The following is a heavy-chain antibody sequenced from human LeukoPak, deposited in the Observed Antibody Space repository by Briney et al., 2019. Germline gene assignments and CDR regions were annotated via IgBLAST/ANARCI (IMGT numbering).Heavy chain of an antibody. CDR3: AKGDSSGYYSTFDY. J-gene: IGHJ4*02. CDR1: GFTFDDYG. D-gene: IGHD3-22*01. CDR2: INWNGGST. Sequence: GGSLRLSCAASGFTFDDYGMSWVRQAPGKGLEWVSGINWNGGSTGYADSVKGRFTISRDNAKNSLYLQMNSLRAEDMALYYCAKGDSSGYYSTFDYWGQGTLVTVSS. V-gene: IGHV3-20*04.